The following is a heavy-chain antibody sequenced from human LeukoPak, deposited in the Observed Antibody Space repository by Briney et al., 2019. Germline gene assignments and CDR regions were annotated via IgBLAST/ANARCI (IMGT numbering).Heavy chain of an antibody. V-gene: IGHV4-34*01. CDR3: ARVSITMVRGVIIFRYYYYYMDV. D-gene: IGHD3-10*01. CDR1: GGSFSGYY. CDR2: INHSGST. J-gene: IGHJ6*03. Sequence: PSETLSLTRAVYGGSFSGYYWSWIRQPPGKGLEWIGEINHSGSTNYNPSLKSRVTISVDTSKNQFSLKLSSVTAADTAVYYCARVSITMVRGVIIFRYYYYYMDVWGKGTTVTVSS.